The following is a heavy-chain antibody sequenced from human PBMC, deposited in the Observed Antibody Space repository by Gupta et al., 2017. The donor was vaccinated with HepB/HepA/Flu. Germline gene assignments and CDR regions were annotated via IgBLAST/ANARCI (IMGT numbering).Heavy chain of an antibody. CDR2: IRQGGHEK. Sequence: EVQLVASGGGLVQPGGSLTLSCAASGFTFSGYWMPWVRQAPGQGLEWVANIRQGGHEKYYVNSVKGRFTISRDNGKYSLYLQMNSLRAEDTAVYYCARYTGTYFDYWGQGTLVTVSS. CDR3: ARYTGTYFDY. D-gene: IGHD1-26*01. CDR1: GFTFSGYW. V-gene: IGHV3-7*01. J-gene: IGHJ4*02.